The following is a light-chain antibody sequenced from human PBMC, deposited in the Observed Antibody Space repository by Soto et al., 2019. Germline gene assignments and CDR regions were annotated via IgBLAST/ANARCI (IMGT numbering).Light chain of an antibody. CDR2: KSS. V-gene: IGKV1-5*03. CDR1: QSISSW. CDR3: QQYNSYSYT. J-gene: IGKJ2*01. Sequence: DMKMTQSPSTLSASVGDSVIITCRAQQSISSWLACYQQKAGEAPTLLIFKSSNFESGVPSRFSGSGSGTEFTLTISSLQPDDFATYYCQQYNSYSYTFGQGTKLEIK.